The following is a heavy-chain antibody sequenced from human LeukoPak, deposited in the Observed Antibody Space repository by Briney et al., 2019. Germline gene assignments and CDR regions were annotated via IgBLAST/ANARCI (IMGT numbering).Heavy chain of an antibody. V-gene: IGHV4-38-2*02. D-gene: IGHD3-3*01. Sequence: PSETLSLTCAVSGYSISSGYYWGWIRQPPGKGLEWIGSIYHSGSTYYNPSLKSRVTISVDTSKNQFSLKLSSVTAADTAVYYCARDGATYYDFWSGSILSLWGQGTLATVSS. CDR1: GYSISSGYY. CDR2: IYHSGST. J-gene: IGHJ4*02. CDR3: ARDGATYYDFWSGSILSL.